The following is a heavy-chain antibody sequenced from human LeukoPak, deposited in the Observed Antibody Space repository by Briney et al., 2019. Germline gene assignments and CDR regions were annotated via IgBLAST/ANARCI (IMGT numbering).Heavy chain of an antibody. D-gene: IGHD3-10*01. J-gene: IGHJ4*02. V-gene: IGHV3-11*01. Sequence: GSLRLSCAASGFTFSDYYMNWIRLAPGKGLEWVSYISYSGDTVYYADSVKGRFIISRDNSKNTLYLQMNSLRAEDTAVYYCAKSSWFDSFDYWGQGTLVTVSS. CDR1: GFTFSDYY. CDR2: ISYSGDTV. CDR3: AKSSWFDSFDY.